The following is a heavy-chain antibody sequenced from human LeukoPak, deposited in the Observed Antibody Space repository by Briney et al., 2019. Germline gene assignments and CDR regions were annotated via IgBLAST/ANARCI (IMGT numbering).Heavy chain of an antibody. Sequence: GGSLRLSCAASGFTFSSYAMHWVRQAPGKGLEGVAVISYDGSNKYYADSVKGRFTISRDNSKNTLYLQMNSLRAEDTAVYYCARAPYSSGWSSLMSYYYGMDVWGQGTTVTVSS. J-gene: IGHJ6*02. CDR2: ISYDGSNK. D-gene: IGHD6-19*01. CDR1: GFTFSSYA. V-gene: IGHV3-30*04. CDR3: ARAPYSSGWSSLMSYYYGMDV.